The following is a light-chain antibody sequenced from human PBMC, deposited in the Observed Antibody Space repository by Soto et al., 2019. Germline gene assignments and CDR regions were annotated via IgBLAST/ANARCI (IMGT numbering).Light chain of an antibody. V-gene: IGKV1-27*01. CDR2: AAY. CDR3: QKYDSAPFT. J-gene: IGKJ3*01. CDR1: QDIKNY. Sequence: DIQMTQSPSSLSASVGDRVTITCRASQDIKNYLAWYQQRPGEVPRLLISAAYTVQSGVPSRFSGRRSGTDFTLTISNLQPEDVATYYCQKYDSAPFTFGPGTKVDFK.